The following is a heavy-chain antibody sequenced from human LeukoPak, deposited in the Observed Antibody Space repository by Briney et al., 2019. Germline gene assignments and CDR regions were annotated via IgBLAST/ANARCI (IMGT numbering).Heavy chain of an antibody. CDR1: GFTVSSNY. Sequence: PGGSLRLSCAASGFTVSSNYMSWVRQAPGKGLEWVSVIYSGGSTYYADSVKGRFTISRDNSKNTLYLQMNSLRAEDTAVYYCARDANYYDSSGLEGYFDYWGQGTLVTVSS. J-gene: IGHJ4*02. D-gene: IGHD3-22*01. CDR3: ARDANYYDSSGLEGYFDY. CDR2: IYSGGST. V-gene: IGHV3-53*01.